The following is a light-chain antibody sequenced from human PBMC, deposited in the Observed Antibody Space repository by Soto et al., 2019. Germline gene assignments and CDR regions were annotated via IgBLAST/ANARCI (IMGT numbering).Light chain of an antibody. J-gene: IGKJ2*01. CDR1: QSISSW. CDR2: KAS. Sequence: DIQMTQSPSTLSASVGDRVTITCRASQSISSWLAWYQQKPGKAPKLLIYKASSLESGVPSRFSGSGSGTEFTLTISSLQPDDFATYYCQQYDPFGQGT. CDR3: QQYDP. V-gene: IGKV1-5*03.